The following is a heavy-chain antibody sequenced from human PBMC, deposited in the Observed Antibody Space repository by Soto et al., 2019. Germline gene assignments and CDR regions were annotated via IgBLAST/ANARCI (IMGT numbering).Heavy chain of an antibody. J-gene: IGHJ4*02. V-gene: IGHV1-2*02. D-gene: IGHD3-10*01. CDR1: GYTFTGYY. Sequence: GASVKVSCKASGYTFTGYYMHWVRQAPGQGLEWMGWINPNSGGTNYAQKFQGRVTMTRDTSISTAYMELSRLRSDDTAVYYCARVRLLWFGDRTGSFDYWGQGTLVTAPQ. CDR3: ARVRLLWFGDRTGSFDY. CDR2: INPNSGGT.